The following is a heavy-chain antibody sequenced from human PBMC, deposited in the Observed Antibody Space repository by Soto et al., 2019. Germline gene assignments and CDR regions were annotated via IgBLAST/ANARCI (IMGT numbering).Heavy chain of an antibody. J-gene: IGHJ6*02. CDR2: INPNSGGT. CDR3: ARVIAAAGTGYYYYGMDV. Sequence: ASVKGSCKASGYTFTGYYMHWVRQAPGQGLEWMGWINPNSGGTNYAQKFQGRVTMTRDTSISTAYMELSRLRSDDTAVYYCARVIAAAGTGYYYYGMDVWGQGTTVTVSS. CDR1: GYTFTGYY. V-gene: IGHV1-2*02. D-gene: IGHD6-13*01.